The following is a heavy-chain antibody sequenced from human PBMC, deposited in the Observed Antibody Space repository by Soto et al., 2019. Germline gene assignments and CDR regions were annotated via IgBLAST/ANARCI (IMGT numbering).Heavy chain of an antibody. CDR1: GFTFSDYY. Sequence: QVQLVESGGGLVKPGGSLRLSCAASGFTFSDYYMSWIRRAPGKGLEWVSYISSSSSYTNYADSVKGRFTISRDNAKNSLYLQMNSLRAEDTAVYYCARFSEDYYYYGMDVWGQGTTVTVSS. CDR3: ARFSEDYYYYGMDV. J-gene: IGHJ6*02. V-gene: IGHV3-11*06. CDR2: ISSSSSYT.